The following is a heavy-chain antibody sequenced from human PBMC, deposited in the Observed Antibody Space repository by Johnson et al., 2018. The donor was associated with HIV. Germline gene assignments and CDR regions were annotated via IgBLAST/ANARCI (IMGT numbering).Heavy chain of an antibody. Sequence: QVQLVESGGGVVQPGRSLRLSCAVSGFTFSDYGMHWVRQAPGKGLEWVAVISYDGSNKYYADSVKGRFTISRDNSKNTVYLQMKSRGAEDTAVYYCARGIAPGGHYDSSGYYGDAFDTWGQGTMVTVSS. CDR3: ARGIAPGGHYDSSGYYGDAFDT. CDR2: ISYDGSNK. J-gene: IGHJ3*02. CDR1: GFTFSDYG. D-gene: IGHD3-22*01. V-gene: IGHV3-30*03.